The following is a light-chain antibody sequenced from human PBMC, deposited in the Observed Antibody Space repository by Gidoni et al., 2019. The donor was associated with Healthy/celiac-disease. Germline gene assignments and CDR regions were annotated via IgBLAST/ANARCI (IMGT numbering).Light chain of an antibody. CDR3: QQYYSYPQT. J-gene: IGKJ1*01. Sequence: AIRMPQSPSSLSASTGDRVTITCRASQGISSYLAWYQQKPGKAPKLLIYAASTLQSGVQSRFSGSGSGTDFTLTISCLQSEDFATYYCQQYYSYPQTFGQGTKVEIK. CDR2: AAS. V-gene: IGKV1-8*01. CDR1: QGISSY.